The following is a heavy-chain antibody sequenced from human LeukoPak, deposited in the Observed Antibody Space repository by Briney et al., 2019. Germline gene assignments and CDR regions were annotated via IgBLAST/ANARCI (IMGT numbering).Heavy chain of an antibody. CDR2: IKSKTDGGTT. CDR3: ARVQVVDFWSGYYALGGAFDI. V-gene: IGHV3-15*01. J-gene: IGHJ3*02. CDR1: GFTFSSYG. D-gene: IGHD3-3*01. Sequence: GGSLRLSCAASGFTFSSYGMHWVRQAPGKGLEWVGRIKSKTDGGTTDYAAPVKGRFTISRDDSKNTLYLQMNSLRAEDTAVYYCARVQVVDFWSGYYALGGAFDIWGQGTMVTVSS.